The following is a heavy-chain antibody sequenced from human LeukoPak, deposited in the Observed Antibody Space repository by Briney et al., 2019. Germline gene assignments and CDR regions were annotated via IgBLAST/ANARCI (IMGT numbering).Heavy chain of an antibody. CDR1: GYSFTSYW. D-gene: IGHD3-3*01. J-gene: IGHJ5*02. CDR2: IYPGDSDT. CDR3: ARHALPYYDLNTQNWFDP. Sequence: GASLKISCKGSGYSFTSYWIGWVRQMPGKGLEWMGIIYPGDSDTRYSPPFQGQVTISADKSISTAYLQWSSLKASDTAMYYCARHALPYYDLNTQNWFDPWGQGTLVTVSS. V-gene: IGHV5-51*01.